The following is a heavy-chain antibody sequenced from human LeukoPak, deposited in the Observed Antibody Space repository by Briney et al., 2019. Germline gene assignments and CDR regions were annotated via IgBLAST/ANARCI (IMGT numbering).Heavy chain of an antibody. D-gene: IGHD3-10*01. CDR1: GGSISSGGYY. V-gene: IGHV4-31*03. Sequence: SQTLSPTCTVSGGSISSGGYYWSWIRQHPGKGLEWIGYIYYSGSTYYNPSLKSRVTISVDTSKNQFSLKLSSVTAADTAVYYCAREEFRGCFQHWGQGTLVTVSS. J-gene: IGHJ1*01. CDR2: IYYSGST. CDR3: AREEFRGCFQH.